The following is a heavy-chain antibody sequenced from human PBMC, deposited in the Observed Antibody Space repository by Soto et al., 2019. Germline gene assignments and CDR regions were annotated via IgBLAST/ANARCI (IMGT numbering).Heavy chain of an antibody. V-gene: IGHV3-48*01. CDR2: ISSSSSTI. J-gene: IGHJ3*02. CDR3: ATSLRTRDAFDI. Sequence: GGSLRLSCAASGFTFSSYSMNWVRQAPGEGLEWVSYISSSSSTIYYADSVKGRFTISRDNAKNSLYLQMNSLRAEDTAVYYCATSLRTRDAFDIWGQGTMVTVSS. CDR1: GFTFSSYS.